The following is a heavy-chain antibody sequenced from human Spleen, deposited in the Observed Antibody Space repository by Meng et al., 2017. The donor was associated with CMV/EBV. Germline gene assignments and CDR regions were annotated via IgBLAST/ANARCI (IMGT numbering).Heavy chain of an antibody. CDR1: GFTFSRYT. CDR3: ARALGVCNNNICRPKPDVDY. J-gene: IGHJ4*02. V-gene: IGHV3-21*01. D-gene: IGHD2/OR15-2a*01. Sequence: GESLKISCAASGFTFSRYTMNWVRQAARKVLEWISSISSSSSYIYYADLVRGGFTITRDYAKNSLYLQMNSLKAEDMAVYYCARALGVCNNNICRPKPDVDYWGQGTLVTVSS. CDR2: ISSSSSYI.